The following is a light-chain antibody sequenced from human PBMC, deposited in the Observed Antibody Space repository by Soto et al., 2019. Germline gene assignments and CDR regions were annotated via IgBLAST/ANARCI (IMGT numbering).Light chain of an antibody. J-gene: IGLJ1*01. Sequence: QSVLTQPASVSGSPGQSIAISCTGTSSDFGGYNSVSWYQQYPGKAPKLMIHDVSNRPSGVSNRFSGSKSGNTASLTISGLQAEDEADYYCSSFTTSTSYVFGSGTKVTVL. CDR2: DVS. CDR1: SSDFGGYNS. CDR3: SSFTTSTSYV. V-gene: IGLV2-14*01.